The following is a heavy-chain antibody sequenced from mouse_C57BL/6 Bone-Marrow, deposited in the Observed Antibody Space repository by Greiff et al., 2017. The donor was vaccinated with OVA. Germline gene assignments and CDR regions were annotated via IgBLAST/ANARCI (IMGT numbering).Heavy chain of an antibody. V-gene: IGHV1-81*01. D-gene: IGHD3-3*01. CDR3: ARRLGQAY. Sequence: QVQLQQSGAELARPGASVKLSCKASGYTFTSYGISWVKQRTGQGLEWIGEIYPRSGNTYYNEKFKGKATLTADKSSSTAYMGLRSLTSEDSAVYFCARRLGQAYWGQGTLVTVSA. CDR1: GYTFTSYG. CDR2: IYPRSGNT. J-gene: IGHJ3*01.